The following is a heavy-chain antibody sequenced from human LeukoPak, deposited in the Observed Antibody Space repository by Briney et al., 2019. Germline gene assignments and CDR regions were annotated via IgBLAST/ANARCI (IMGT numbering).Heavy chain of an antibody. CDR2: VDYSGTT. D-gene: IGHD2-15*01. CDR3: ARGWGYCSGGNCYFTYFDY. CDR1: GGSIISYF. J-gene: IGHJ4*02. V-gene: IGHV4-59*01. Sequence: PSETLSLTCTVSGGSIISYFWTWIRQPPGKGLEWIGNVDYSGTTKYNPSLKSRVIISVDPSKSQFSLRLSSVTAADTAVYYCARGWGYCSGGNCYFTYFDYWGQGALVTVSS.